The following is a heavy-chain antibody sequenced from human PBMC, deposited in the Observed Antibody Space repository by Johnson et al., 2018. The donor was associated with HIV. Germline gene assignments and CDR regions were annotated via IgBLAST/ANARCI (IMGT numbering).Heavy chain of an antibody. V-gene: IGHV3-66*04. CDR2: IYSGGTT. CDR1: GFTVSSNY. CDR3: TRQADI. J-gene: IGHJ3*02. Sequence: VQLVESGGGLVQPGGYLRLSCAASGFTVSSNYMSWVRQAPGKGLEWVSVIYSGGTTYYADSVKGRFTISRDNSKNTLFLQMNSLKTEDTAVYYCTRQADIWGQGTMVTVSS.